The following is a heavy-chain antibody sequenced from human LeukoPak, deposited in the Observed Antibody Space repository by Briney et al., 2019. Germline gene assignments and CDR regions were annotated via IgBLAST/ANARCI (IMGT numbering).Heavy chain of an antibody. J-gene: IGHJ4*02. CDR2: ISYDGSNK. CDR3: AKDWYGSGSYDY. V-gene: IGHV3-30*18. Sequence: PGGSLGLSCAASGFTFSSYGMHWVRQAPGKGLEWVAVISYDGSNKYYADSVKGRFTISRDNSKNTLYLQMNSLRAEDTAVYYCAKDWYGSGSYDYWGQGTLVTVSS. CDR1: GFTFSSYG. D-gene: IGHD3-10*01.